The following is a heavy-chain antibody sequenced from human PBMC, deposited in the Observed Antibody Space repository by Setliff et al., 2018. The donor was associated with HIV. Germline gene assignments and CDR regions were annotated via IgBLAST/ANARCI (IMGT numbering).Heavy chain of an antibody. CDR1: GGSIISSSHY. D-gene: IGHD3-10*01. Sequence: SETLSLTCTVSGGSIISSSHYWGWIRQPPGKGLEWIGTMYYRGTTYNNPSLKSRVTFSADTSKNQFSLNLNSVTATDTAVYYCVRQGLTVNRGVPAPILYYFDYWGQGILVTVSS. CDR2: MYYRGTT. V-gene: IGHV4-39*01. J-gene: IGHJ4*02. CDR3: VRQGLTVNRGVPAPILYYFDY.